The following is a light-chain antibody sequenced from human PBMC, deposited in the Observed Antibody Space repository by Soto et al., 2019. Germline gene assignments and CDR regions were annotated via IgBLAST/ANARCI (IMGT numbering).Light chain of an antibody. J-gene: IGLJ1*01. CDR3: SSYAGSSNV. CDR1: SSDVGGYNY. Sequence: QSVLTQPPSASGSPRQSVAISCTGTSSDVGGYNYVSWYQQHPGKAPKLMIYEVNKRPSGVPDRFPGSKSGNTASLTVSGLQAEDEADYYCSSYAGSSNVFGTGTKVTVL. CDR2: EVN. V-gene: IGLV2-8*01.